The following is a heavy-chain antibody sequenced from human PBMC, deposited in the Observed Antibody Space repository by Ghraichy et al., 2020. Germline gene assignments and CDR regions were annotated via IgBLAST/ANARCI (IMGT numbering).Heavy chain of an antibody. Sequence: SETLSLTCAVSGYSISSGYYWGWIRQPPGKGLEWIGSIYHSGSTYYNPSLKSRVTISVDTSKNQFSLKLSSVTAADTAVYYCARNPELLWFGEFIPSSFADYWGQGTLVTVSS. D-gene: IGHD3-10*01. CDR2: IYHSGST. V-gene: IGHV4-38-2*01. CDR1: GYSISSGYY. J-gene: IGHJ4*02. CDR3: ARNPELLWFGEFIPSSFADY.